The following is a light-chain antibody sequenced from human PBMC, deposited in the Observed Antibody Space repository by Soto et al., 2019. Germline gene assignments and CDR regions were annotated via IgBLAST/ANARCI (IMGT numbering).Light chain of an antibody. CDR2: DAS. V-gene: IGKV1-33*01. J-gene: IGKJ3*01. CDR3: QKCASLPI. CDR1: HDITSY. Sequence: DIQMTQAPSSLSAAVGDRVTITCQASHDITSYLNWYQHKPGKAPKLLIYDASILEAGVPSRFSGSGSGTDFTFTISSLQPKHVATYYCQKCASLPIFGPGTPVDFQ.